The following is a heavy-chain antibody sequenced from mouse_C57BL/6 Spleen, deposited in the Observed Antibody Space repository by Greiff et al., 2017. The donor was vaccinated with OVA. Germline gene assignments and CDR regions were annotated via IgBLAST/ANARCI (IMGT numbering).Heavy chain of an antibody. CDR1: GFTFSSYS. Sequence: EVKLMESGGGLVKPGGSLKLSCAASGFTFSSYSMSWVRQTPGKRLEWVATISGGGGNTNYPDSVKGRFTLSRDNANNTPYLQMGSLRSEDTALYYCARRDYGTWYFDTWGTGTTVTVSS. CDR2: ISGGGGNT. CDR3: ARRDYGTWYFDT. J-gene: IGHJ1*03. D-gene: IGHD2-1*01. V-gene: IGHV5-9*01.